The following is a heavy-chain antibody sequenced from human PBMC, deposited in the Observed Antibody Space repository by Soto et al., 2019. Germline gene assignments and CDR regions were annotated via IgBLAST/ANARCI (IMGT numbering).Heavy chain of an antibody. CDR2: IHPSGGGA. D-gene: IGHD2-21*02. Sequence: ASVKVSCKTSGYTFTNYYMHWVRQAPGQGLEWMGMIHPSGGGATYAQKFLGRVTMTRDTSTSTVFMELSSLRSEDTAIYYCSRGGHITVVTASFDFWGQGTLVTVSS. V-gene: IGHV1-46*03. CDR3: SRGGHITVVTASFDF. CDR1: GYTFTNYY. J-gene: IGHJ4*02.